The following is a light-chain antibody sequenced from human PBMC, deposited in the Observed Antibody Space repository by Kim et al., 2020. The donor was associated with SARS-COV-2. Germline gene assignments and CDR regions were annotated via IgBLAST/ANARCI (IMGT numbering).Light chain of an antibody. Sequence: SLSPGARATLSCRASQSVSSYLAWYQQKPGQAPRLLIYDASNRATGIPARFSGSGSGTDFPLTISSLEPEDFAVYYCQQRSNWWTFGQGTKVDIK. V-gene: IGKV3-11*01. J-gene: IGKJ1*01. CDR2: DAS. CDR1: QSVSSY. CDR3: QQRSNWWT.